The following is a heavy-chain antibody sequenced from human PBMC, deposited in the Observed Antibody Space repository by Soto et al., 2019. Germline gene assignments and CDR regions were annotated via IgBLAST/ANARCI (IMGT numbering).Heavy chain of an antibody. V-gene: IGHV3-23*01. CDR1: GFTFSSYA. D-gene: IGHD2-2*01. CDR2: ISGSGGST. CDR3: AKVPAAVYYYYGMDV. Sequence: LRLSCAASGFTFSSYAMSWVRQAPVKGLEWVSAISGSGGSTYYADSVKGRFTISRDNSKNTLYLQVNSLRAEDTAVYYCAKVPAAVYYYYGMDVWGQGTTVTVSS. J-gene: IGHJ6*02.